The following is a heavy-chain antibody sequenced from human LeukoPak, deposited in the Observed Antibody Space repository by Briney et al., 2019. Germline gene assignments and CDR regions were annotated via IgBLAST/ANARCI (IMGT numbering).Heavy chain of an antibody. Sequence: ASVKVSCKASGYTFTSFGISWVRQAPGQGLEWMGGIIPIFGTANYAQKFQGRVTITADESTSTAYMELSSLRSEDTAVYYCAREGDSYYYDSSGYFFDYWGQGTLVTVSS. CDR1: GYTFTSFG. CDR3: AREGDSYYYDSSGYFFDY. J-gene: IGHJ4*02. V-gene: IGHV1-69*13. D-gene: IGHD3-22*01. CDR2: IIPIFGTA.